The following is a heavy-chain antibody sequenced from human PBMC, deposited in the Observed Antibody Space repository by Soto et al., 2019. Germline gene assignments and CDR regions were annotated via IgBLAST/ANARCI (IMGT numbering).Heavy chain of an antibody. CDR1: GGTYIWYA. D-gene: IGHD2-15*01. J-gene: IGHJ5*02. Sequence: VPESIPASGGTYIWYAINWVGQAAGKGREWMGVIIPIVGTTNYTQKMQGRVTIAADESTSTAYKELSSLRSEDTAVYFCARALGEVKRGGLRFDPWGQGTLVTVSS. CDR3: ARALGEVKRGGLRFDP. CDR2: IIPIVGTT. V-gene: IGHV1-69*13.